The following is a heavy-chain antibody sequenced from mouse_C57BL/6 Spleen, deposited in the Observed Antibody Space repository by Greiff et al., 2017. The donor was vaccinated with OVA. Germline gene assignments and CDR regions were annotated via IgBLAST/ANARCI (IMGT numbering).Heavy chain of an antibody. CDR2: IDPENGDT. CDR3: TTGEYAMDY. J-gene: IGHJ4*01. CDR1: GFNIKDDY. Sequence: EVQLKQSGAELVRPGASVKLSCTASGFNIKDDYMHWVKQRPEQGLEWIGWIDPENGDTEYASKFQGKATITADTSSNTAYLQLSSLTSEDTAVYYCTTGEYAMDYWGQGTSVTVSS. V-gene: IGHV14-4*01.